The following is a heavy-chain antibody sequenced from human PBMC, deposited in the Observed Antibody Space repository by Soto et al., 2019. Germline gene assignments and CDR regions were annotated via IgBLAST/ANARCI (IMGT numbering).Heavy chain of an antibody. CDR3: ARMLAARRVEDY. D-gene: IGHD6-6*01. Sequence: EVQLVESGGGLVKPGGSLRLSCAASGFTFSSYSMNWVRQAPGKGLEWVSSISSSSSYIYYADSVKGRFTISRDNAKNSLYLQMNSLRAEDTAVYYCARMLAARRVEDYWGQGTLVTVSS. CDR2: ISSSSSYI. J-gene: IGHJ4*02. CDR1: GFTFSSYS. V-gene: IGHV3-21*01.